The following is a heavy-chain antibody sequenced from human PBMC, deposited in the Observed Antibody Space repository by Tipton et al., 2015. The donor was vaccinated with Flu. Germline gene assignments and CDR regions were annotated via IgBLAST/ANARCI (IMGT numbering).Heavy chain of an antibody. CDR1: GYTFTSYG. CDR3: ARDTPLRGFGEPPITYYYYGMDV. CDR2: ISAYNGNT. D-gene: IGHD3-10*01. Sequence: QVQLVQSGAEVKRPGASVKVSCKASGYTFTSYGISWVRQAPGQGLEWMGWISAYNGNTNYAQKLQGRVTMTTDTSTSTAYMELRSLRSDDTAVYYCARDTPLRGFGEPPITYYYYGMDVWGQGTTVTVSS. V-gene: IGHV1-18*01. J-gene: IGHJ6*02.